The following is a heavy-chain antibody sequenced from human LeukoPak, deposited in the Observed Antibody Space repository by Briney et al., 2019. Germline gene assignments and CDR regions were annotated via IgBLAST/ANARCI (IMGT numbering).Heavy chain of an antibody. V-gene: IGHV4-34*01. CDR3: ARSLERYYDSSGYTG. D-gene: IGHD3-22*01. CDR2: INLSGST. Sequence: SETLSLTGDVYSASFGGYYWSWSRQPPGKGLEWRGEINLSGSTCYNPSLKSRVSISVDASKNQFSLRLSSVTAAETAVYYCARSLERYYDSSGYTGWDQGTTVTVSS. J-gene: IGHJ6*02. CDR1: SASFGGYY.